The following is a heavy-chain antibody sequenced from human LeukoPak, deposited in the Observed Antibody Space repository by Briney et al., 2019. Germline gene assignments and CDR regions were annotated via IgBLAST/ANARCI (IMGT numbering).Heavy chain of an antibody. Sequence: AETLSLTCTVSGGSINSYYWSGIRQPPGKGLEWIGYIYHSGSANYKPSLKSRVTISVDTSKNQFSLKLSSVTAADTAIYYCTRTYSDHQGAYYWGQGTLVTVSS. CDR1: GGSINSYY. V-gene: IGHV4-59*12. D-gene: IGHD1-26*01. CDR2: IYHSGSA. CDR3: TRTYSDHQGAYY. J-gene: IGHJ4*02.